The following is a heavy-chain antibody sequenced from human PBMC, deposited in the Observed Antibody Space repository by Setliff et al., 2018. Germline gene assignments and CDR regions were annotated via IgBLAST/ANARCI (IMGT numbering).Heavy chain of an antibody. CDR3: ARVAGAKVNYMDV. CDR2: ISYSGIT. CDR1: GGSISDYY. D-gene: IGHD1-26*01. V-gene: IGHV4-59*01. Sequence: PSETLSLTCTVSGGSISDYYWSWIRQPPGKGLEWIGFISYSGITTYNVSLKSRVSISVDTSKNQFSLKVSSVTAADTAVYYCARVAGAKVNYMDVWAKGTSVTVS. J-gene: IGHJ6*03.